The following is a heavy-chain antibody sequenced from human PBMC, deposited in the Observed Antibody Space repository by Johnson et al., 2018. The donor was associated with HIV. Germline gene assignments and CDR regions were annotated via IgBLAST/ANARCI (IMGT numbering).Heavy chain of an antibody. Sequence: VQLVESGGALVQPGGSLRVSCAASGFSFSRYWMSWVRQVPGKGPEWVSNINWNGGSTGYVDSVKGRFSISRDNARKSLHLQMNSLRAEDTAVYYCARDVKPAYCGGDCYLDAFDIWGQGTMVTVSS. J-gene: IGHJ3*02. CDR2: INWNGGST. V-gene: IGHV3-20*04. CDR1: GFSFSRYW. D-gene: IGHD2-21*02. CDR3: ARDVKPAYCGGDCYLDAFDI.